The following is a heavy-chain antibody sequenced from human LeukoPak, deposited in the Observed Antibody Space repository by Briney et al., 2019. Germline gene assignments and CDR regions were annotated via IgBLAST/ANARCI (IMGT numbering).Heavy chain of an antibody. CDR3: ARHRRGYSGGGYYQRSFDY. D-gene: IGHD5-12*01. CDR2: IYYSGST. J-gene: IGHJ4*02. CDR1: GGSISSSSYY. V-gene: IGHV4-39*01. Sequence: SETLSLTCTVSGGSISSSSYYWGWIRKPPGQGLEWIGSIYYSGSTYYNPSLKSRVTISVDTSKNQFSLKLSSVTAADTAVYYCARHRRGYSGGGYYQRSFDYWGQGTLVTVSS.